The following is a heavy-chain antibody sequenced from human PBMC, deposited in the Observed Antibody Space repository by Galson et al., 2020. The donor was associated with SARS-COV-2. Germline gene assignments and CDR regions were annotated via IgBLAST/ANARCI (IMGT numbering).Heavy chain of an antibody. V-gene: IGHV1-2*06. J-gene: IGHJ4*02. Sequence: ASVKVSCKASGYTFTGYYMHWVRQAPGQGLEWMGRININGGGTNYAQKFQGRVTMTRDTSIITAYMELNRLRSDDTAVYFCARGLVRGTDYFDYWGQGTLVTVSS. CDR2: ININGGGT. CDR3: ARGLVRGTDYFDY. CDR1: GYTFTGYY. D-gene: IGHD3-10*01.